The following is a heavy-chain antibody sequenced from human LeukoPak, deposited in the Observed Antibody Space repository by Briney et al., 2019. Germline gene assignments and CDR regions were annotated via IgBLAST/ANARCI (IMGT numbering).Heavy chain of an antibody. V-gene: IGHV4-34*01. J-gene: IGHJ4*02. CDR3: ARYSGSYPDDYYFDY. D-gene: IGHD1-26*01. Sequence: SETLPLTCAVYGGSFSGYYWSWIRQPPGKGLEWIGEINHSGSTNYNPSLKSRVTISVDTSKNQFSLKLSSVTAADTAVYYCARYSGSYPDDYYFDYWGQGTLVTVSS. CDR2: INHSGST. CDR1: GGSFSGYY.